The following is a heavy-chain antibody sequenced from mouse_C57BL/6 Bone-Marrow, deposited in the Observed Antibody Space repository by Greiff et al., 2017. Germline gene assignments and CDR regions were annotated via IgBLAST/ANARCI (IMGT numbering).Heavy chain of an antibody. CDR3: AIPIYDGYYWFAY. D-gene: IGHD2-3*01. V-gene: IGHV1-47*01. CDR2: FHPYNDDT. CDR1: GYTFTTYP. J-gene: IGHJ3*01. Sequence: QVQLQQSGAELVKPGASVKMSCKASGYTFTTYPIEWMKQNHGKSLEWIGNFHPYNDDTKYNEKFKGKATLTVEKSSRTVYLELIRLTSVDSAVYYCAIPIYDGYYWFAYWGQGTLVTVSA.